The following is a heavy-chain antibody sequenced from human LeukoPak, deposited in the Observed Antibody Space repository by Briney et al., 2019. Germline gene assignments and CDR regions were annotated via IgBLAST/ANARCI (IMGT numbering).Heavy chain of an antibody. Sequence: APVKVSCKASGYTFTGYYMHWVRQAPGQGLEWMGWINPNSGGTNYAQKFQGRVTMTRDTSISTAYMELSRLRSDDTAVYYCARDRHYYGSGSYYLDYYYGMDVWGQGTTVTVSS. J-gene: IGHJ6*02. V-gene: IGHV1-2*02. CDR2: INPNSGGT. CDR3: ARDRHYYGSGSYYLDYYYGMDV. CDR1: GYTFTGYY. D-gene: IGHD3-10*01.